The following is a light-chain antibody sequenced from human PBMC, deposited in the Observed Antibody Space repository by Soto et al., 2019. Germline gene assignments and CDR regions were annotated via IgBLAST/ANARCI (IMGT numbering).Light chain of an antibody. V-gene: IGKV3-11*01. J-gene: IGKJ4*01. CDR2: DAS. Sequence: EIVLTQSPATLSLSPGDRATLSCRASQSVGNILAWYQQKPGQPPRLLMYDASERATGVPVRFSGSGSGADFTLTSSSLEPDYFAVYYCQQSSDWPLTFGGGTNVEIK. CDR1: QSVGNI. CDR3: QQSSDWPLT.